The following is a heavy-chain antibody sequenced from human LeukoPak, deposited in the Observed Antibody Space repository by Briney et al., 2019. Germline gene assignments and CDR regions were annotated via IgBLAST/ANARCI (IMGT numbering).Heavy chain of an antibody. CDR1: GFTFSSYA. D-gene: IGHD1-26*01. Sequence: TGGSLRLSCAASGFTFSSYAMSWVRQAPGKGLEWVSAISGSGGSTYYADSVKGRFIISRDNSKNTLYLQMNSLRVEDTAVYYCAKGPKVGAPNKDYFDYWGQGTLVTVSS. CDR2: ISGSGGST. CDR3: AKGPKVGAPNKDYFDY. V-gene: IGHV3-23*01. J-gene: IGHJ4*02.